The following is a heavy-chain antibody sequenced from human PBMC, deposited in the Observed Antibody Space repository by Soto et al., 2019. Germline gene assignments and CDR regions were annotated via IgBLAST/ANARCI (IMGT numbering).Heavy chain of an antibody. CDR3: ARDREIGYCSSTCCYAGENYYYYGMHV. D-gene: IGHD2-2*01. V-gene: IGHV6-1*01. CDR1: GDRVSSNSAA. Sequence: TQTLSLTCAISGDRVSSNSAAWNWIRQSPSRGLEWLGRTYYRSKWYNDYAVSVKSRITINPDTSKNQFSLQLNSVTPEDTAVYYCARDREIGYCSSTCCYAGENYYYYGMHVCGHGITDTVFS. J-gene: IGHJ6*02. CDR2: TYYRSKWYN.